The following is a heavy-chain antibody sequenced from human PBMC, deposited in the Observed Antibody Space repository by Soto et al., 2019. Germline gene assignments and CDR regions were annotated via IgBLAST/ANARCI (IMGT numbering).Heavy chain of an antibody. CDR2: ISHEGNSK. Sequence: AGGSLRLSCAASGFTFSVFGMHWVRQAPGKGPEWVAVISHEGNSKHYADSVKGRFTISRDNAKNTLSLLMDSLRPEDTALYYCAKTITLSPSDDSRGRGALIDHWGQGTLVTVSS. J-gene: IGHJ4*02. CDR3: AKTITLSPSDDSRGRGALIDH. CDR1: GFTFSVFG. V-gene: IGHV3-30*18. D-gene: IGHD6-19*01.